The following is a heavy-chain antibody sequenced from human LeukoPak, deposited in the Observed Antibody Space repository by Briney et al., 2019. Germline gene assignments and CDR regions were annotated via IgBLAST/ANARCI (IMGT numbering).Heavy chain of an antibody. J-gene: IGHJ1*01. CDR1: DDSISSTNW. CDR2: IYHTGST. V-gene: IGHV4-4*02. Sequence: SGTLSLTCAVSDDSISSTNWWHWVRQPPGKGLEWIGEIYHTGSTNNNPSLTSRVTISVDTSKNQFSPKLSSVTAADTAVYYCARAVSGSYGHFQHWGQGTLVTVSS. D-gene: IGHD1-26*01. CDR3: ARAVSGSYGHFQH.